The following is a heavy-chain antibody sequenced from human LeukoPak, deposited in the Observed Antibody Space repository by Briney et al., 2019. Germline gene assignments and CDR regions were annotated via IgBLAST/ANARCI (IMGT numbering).Heavy chain of an antibody. D-gene: IGHD3-3*01. CDR1: GGSISSSSYY. CDR2: IYYSGST. J-gene: IGHJ3*02. Sequence: SETLSLTCTVSGGSISSSSYYWGWIRQPPGKGLEWIGNIYYSGSTYYNPSLKSRVTISVDTSNNQFSLKLSAVTAADTAVYYCARAFRGIFGVFEAFDIWGQGTMVTVSS. CDR3: ARAFRGIFGVFEAFDI. V-gene: IGHV4-39*02.